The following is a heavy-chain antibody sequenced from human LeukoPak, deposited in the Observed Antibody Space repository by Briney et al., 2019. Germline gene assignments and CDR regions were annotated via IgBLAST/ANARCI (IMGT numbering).Heavy chain of an antibody. Sequence: GGSLRLSCAASGFTFSSYSMYWVRQAPGKGLEWVSSISSSSSYIYYADSVKGRFTISRDNAKNSLYLQMNSLRAEDTAVYYCARNADILTDYYGMDVWGQGTTVTVSS. CDR2: ISSSSSYI. D-gene: IGHD3-9*01. CDR1: GFTFSSYS. V-gene: IGHV3-21*01. J-gene: IGHJ6*02. CDR3: ARNADILTDYYGMDV.